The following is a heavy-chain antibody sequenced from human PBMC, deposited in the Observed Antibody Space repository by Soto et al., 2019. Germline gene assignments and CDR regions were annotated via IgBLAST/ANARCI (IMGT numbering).Heavy chain of an antibody. D-gene: IGHD6-19*01. J-gene: IGHJ1*01. V-gene: IGHV3-23*01. CDR1: GFTFSSYA. Sequence: GGSLRLSCAASGFTFSSYAMSWVRQAPGKGLEWVSAISGSGGSTYYADSVKGRFTISRDNSKNTLYLQMNSLRAEDTAVYYCAKDIHFVAGLDHEYFQHWGQGTLVTVSS. CDR2: ISGSGGST. CDR3: AKDIHFVAGLDHEYFQH.